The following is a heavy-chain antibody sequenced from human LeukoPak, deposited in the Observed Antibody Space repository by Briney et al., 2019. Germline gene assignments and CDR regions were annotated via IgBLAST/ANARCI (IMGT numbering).Heavy chain of an antibody. CDR3: ARPNDYGDPSYAFDI. CDR2: INPNSGGT. Sequence: ASVKVSCKASGYTFTGYYMHWVRQAPGQGLEWMGWINPNSGGTNYAQKFQGRVTMTRDTSISTAYMELSRLRSDDTAVYYCARPNDYGDPSYAFDIWGQGTMVTVSS. J-gene: IGHJ3*02. V-gene: IGHV1-2*02. CDR1: GYTFTGYY. D-gene: IGHD4-17*01.